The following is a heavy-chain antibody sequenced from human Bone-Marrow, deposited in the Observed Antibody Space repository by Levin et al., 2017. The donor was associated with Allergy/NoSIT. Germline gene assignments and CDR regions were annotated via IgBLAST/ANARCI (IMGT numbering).Heavy chain of an antibody. CDR3: ARDHGGQQLAFDF. CDR2: IYYNERT. V-gene: IGHV4-59*01. D-gene: IGHD6-13*01. CDR1: GGSISPYY. J-gene: IGHJ4*02. Sequence: SETLSLTCTVSGGSISPYYWSWIRQPPGKGLEWIGYIYYNERTKYNPSLENRVTILLDKSKNQLSLKLTSVSAADTAVYYCARDHGGQQLAFDFWGQGALVTVSS.